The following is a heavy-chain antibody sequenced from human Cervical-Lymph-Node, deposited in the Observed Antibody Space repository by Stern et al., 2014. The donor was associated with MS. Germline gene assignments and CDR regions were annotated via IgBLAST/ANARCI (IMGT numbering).Heavy chain of an antibody. D-gene: IGHD3-22*01. V-gene: IGHV1-8*01. CDR3: ARGSVPYYYDSSGYYLPCAFDI. CDR2: INPNSGNT. Sequence: VQLVESGAEVKKPGASVKVSCKASGYTFTSYDINWVRQATGQGLEWMGGINPNSGNTGYAQKFQGRVTMTRNTSISTAYMELSSLRSEDTAVYYCARGSVPYYYDSSGYYLPCAFDIWGQGTMVTVSS. J-gene: IGHJ3*02. CDR1: GYTFTSYD.